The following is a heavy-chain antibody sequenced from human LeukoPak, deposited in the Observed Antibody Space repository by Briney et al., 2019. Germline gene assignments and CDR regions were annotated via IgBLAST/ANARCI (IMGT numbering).Heavy chain of an antibody. CDR3: AKGAEYGSGSYYLNYYYYYYMDV. V-gene: IGHV3-23*01. J-gene: IGHJ6*03. Sequence: PGGSLRLSCAASGFTFSSYAMSWVRQAPGKGLDGVSAISGSGGSTYYADSVKGRFTISRDNSKNTLYLQMNSLRAEDTAVYYCAKGAEYGSGSYYLNYYYYYYMDVWGKGTTVTISS. D-gene: IGHD3-10*01. CDR1: GFTFSSYA. CDR2: ISGSGGST.